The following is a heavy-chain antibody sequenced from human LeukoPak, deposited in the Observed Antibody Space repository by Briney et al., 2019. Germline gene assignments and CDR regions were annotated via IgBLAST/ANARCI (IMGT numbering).Heavy chain of an antibody. V-gene: IGHV3-21*01. CDR1: GFTFATFS. J-gene: IGHJ4*02. Sequence: GGSLRLSCAASGFTFATFSMNWVRQAPGKGLEWVSHITSSSNYIYYADSVRGRFTISRDNAKNSLYLQMDSLRVEDTAVYYCASLDRSGGSGWSGRDYWGQGTLVTVSS. D-gene: IGHD6-13*01. CDR3: ASLDRSGGSGWSGRDY. CDR2: ITSSSNYI.